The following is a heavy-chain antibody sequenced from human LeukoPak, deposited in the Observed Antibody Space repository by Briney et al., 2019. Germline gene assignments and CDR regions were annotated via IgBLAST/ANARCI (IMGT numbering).Heavy chain of an antibody. CDR1: GASISSSNYY. CDR3: AKSNGYGLIDY. Sequence: SETLSLTCAVSGASISSSNYYWGWVRQSPGKGLEWIGNIYSSGNTYYNASLKSRVTMYIDTSKNQFSLKLSSVTAADTAMYYCAKSNGYGLIDYWGRGTLVTASS. J-gene: IGHJ4*02. D-gene: IGHD5-12*01. V-gene: IGHV4-39*01. CDR2: IYSSGNT.